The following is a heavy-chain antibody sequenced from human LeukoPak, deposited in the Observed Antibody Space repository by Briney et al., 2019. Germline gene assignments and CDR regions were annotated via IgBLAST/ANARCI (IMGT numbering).Heavy chain of an antibody. CDR2: IYSGGST. J-gene: IGHJ5*02. CDR1: GFTFNIYW. D-gene: IGHD4-11*01. Sequence: GGSLRLSCAASGFTFNIYWMHWVRQVPGKGLEWVSVIYSGGSTYYADSVKGRFTISRDNSKNTLYLQMNSLRAEDTAVYYCARGGSVTNFRASQTNWFDPWGQGTLVTVSS. V-gene: IGHV3-53*01. CDR3: ARGGSVTNFRASQTNWFDP.